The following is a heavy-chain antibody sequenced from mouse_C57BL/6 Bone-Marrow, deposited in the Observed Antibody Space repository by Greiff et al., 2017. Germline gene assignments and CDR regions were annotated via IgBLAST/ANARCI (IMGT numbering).Heavy chain of an antibody. CDR3: ARDPLKDY. CDR1: GFTFSSYA. CDR2: ISDGGSYT. J-gene: IGHJ4*01. V-gene: IGHV5-4*01. Sequence: EVKLVESGGGLVKPGGSLKLSCAASGFTFSSYAMSWVRQTPEKRLEWVATISDGGSYTYYPDNVKGRFTISRDNAKNNLYLQMGHLKSEDTAMYYCARDPLKDYWGQGTSVTVSS.